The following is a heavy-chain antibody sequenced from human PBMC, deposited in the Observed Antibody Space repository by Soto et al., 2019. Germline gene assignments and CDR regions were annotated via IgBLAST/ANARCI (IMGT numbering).Heavy chain of an antibody. CDR3: ARGTRGYCSGGSCLPRFGFDP. CDR2: IYYSGST. D-gene: IGHD2-15*01. J-gene: IGHJ5*02. CDR1: GGSISSYY. V-gene: IGHV4-59*01. Sequence: SETLSLTCTVSGGSISSYYWSWIRQPPGKGLEWIGYIYYSGSTNYNPSLKSRVTISVDTSKNQFSLKLSSVTAADTAVYYCARGTRGYCSGGSCLPRFGFDPWGQGTLVTVSS.